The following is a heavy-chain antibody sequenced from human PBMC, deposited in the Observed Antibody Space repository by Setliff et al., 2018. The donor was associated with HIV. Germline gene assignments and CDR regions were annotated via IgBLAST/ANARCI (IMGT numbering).Heavy chain of an antibody. D-gene: IGHD2-2*01. CDR1: GASILSSGGHF. J-gene: IGHJ6*03. CDR3: ARLGYCSRTTCYGYYHMDV. V-gene: IGHV4-39*07. CDR2: INHSGST. Sequence: SETLSLTCTVSGASILSSGGHFWGWIRQPPGKGLEWPGLEWIGDINHSGSTNYNPSLKSRVTISVDTSKNQFSLKLNSVTAADTAVYYCARLGYCSRTTCYGYYHMDVWGKGTTVTVSS.